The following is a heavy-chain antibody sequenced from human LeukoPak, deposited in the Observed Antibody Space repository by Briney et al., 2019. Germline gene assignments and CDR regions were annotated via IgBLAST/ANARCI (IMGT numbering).Heavy chain of an antibody. CDR2: IKQDGSEK. CDR3: ARELRPDPYSASWYNY. CDR1: GFTFSSYW. V-gene: IGHV3-7*01. D-gene: IGHD6-13*01. J-gene: IGHJ4*02. Sequence: GGSLRLSCAASGFTFSSYWMSWVRQAPGKGLEWVANIKQDGSEKYYVDSVKGRFTISRDNAKNSLYLQMNSLRAEDTAVYYRARELRPDPYSASWYNYWGQGTLVTVSS.